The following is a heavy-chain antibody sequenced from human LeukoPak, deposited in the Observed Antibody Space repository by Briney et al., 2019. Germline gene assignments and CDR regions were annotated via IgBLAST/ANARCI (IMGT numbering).Heavy chain of an antibody. CDR3: ARRTGSYFDSTGYPDY. J-gene: IGHJ4*02. CDR2: IASDGSST. V-gene: IGHV3-74*01. D-gene: IGHD3-22*01. CDR1: GFTFSSYW. Sequence: GGSLRLSCAASGFTFSSYWMNWVRQAPGKGLVWVSRIASDGSSTTYADSVKGRFTISRDNAKNSLYLQMNSLRAEDTAVYYCARRTGSYFDSTGYPDYWGQGTLVTVSS.